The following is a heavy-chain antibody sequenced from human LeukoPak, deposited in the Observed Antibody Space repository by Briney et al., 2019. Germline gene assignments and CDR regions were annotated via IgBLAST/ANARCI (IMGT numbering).Heavy chain of an antibody. CDR1: GFTFSSYG. CDR2: ILYDRRNT. Sequence: PGGSLRLSCAASGFTFSSYGMHWVRQAPGKGLEWVADILYDRRNTYYADSVKGRFTISGDNSKNTLYLQMNSLRAEDTAVYYCAKDYYGSGSHDAFDIWGQGTMVTVSS. J-gene: IGHJ3*02. V-gene: IGHV3-33*06. CDR3: AKDYYGSGSHDAFDI. D-gene: IGHD3-10*01.